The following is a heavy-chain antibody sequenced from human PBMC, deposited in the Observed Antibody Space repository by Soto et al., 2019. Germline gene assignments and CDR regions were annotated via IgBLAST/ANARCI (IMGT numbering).Heavy chain of an antibody. V-gene: IGHV3-33*01. CDR2: IWYDGSNK. J-gene: IGHJ3*02. CDR3: ARGVHDAFDI. D-gene: IGHD1-26*01. CDR1: GFTFSSYG. Sequence: GGSLRLSCAASGFTFSSYGMHWVRQAPGKGLEWVAAIWYDGSNKYYADSVKGRFTISRDNSKNTLYLQMNSLRAEDTAVYYCARGVHDAFDIWGQGTMVTVSS.